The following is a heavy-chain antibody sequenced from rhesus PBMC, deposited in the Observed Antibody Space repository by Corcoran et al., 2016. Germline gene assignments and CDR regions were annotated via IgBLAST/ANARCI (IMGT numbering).Heavy chain of an antibody. Sequence: QVQLQESGPGLVKPSETLSLTCTVSGASISSNWWSWIRQPPGKGLEWIGEINGNSRHTNSNPSLKGRVTISKDASKNQFSLKLSSVTAADTAVYYCAREGPPQFGFDYWGQGLRVTVSS. CDR3: AREGPPQFGFDY. CDR1: GASISSNW. D-gene: IGHD2-15*01. V-gene: IGHV4-80*01. CDR2: INGNSRHT. J-gene: IGHJ3*01.